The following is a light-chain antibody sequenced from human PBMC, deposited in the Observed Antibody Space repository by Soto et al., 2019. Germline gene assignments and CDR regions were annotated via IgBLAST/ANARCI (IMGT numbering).Light chain of an antibody. CDR1: QAVSSNY. J-gene: IGKJ4*01. CDR2: GAS. Sequence: ALTQSPGTLSSSPGERATLSCRASQAVSSNYLAWHQQKPGQAPRLLISGASGRATGVPDRFSVSGSGTDITLTIDRLEAEDFALYLCQHYDAWPPKLTFGGGTRVEIK. CDR3: QHYDAWPPKLT. V-gene: IGKV3-20*01.